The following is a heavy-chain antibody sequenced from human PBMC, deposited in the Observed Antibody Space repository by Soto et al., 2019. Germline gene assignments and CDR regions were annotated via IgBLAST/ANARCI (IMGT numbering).Heavy chain of an antibody. CDR2: VSGNGAVT. D-gene: IGHD2-2*01. CDR1: GFTFGNYA. Sequence: GSLRLSCAASGFTFGNYAMNWVRQAPGKGLEWVSTVSGNGAVTYYADSVKGRFTISRDNSRSTLYLQMNNLRAEDTAIYFCAKVPASLKTFDYWGQGTLVNVSS. CDR3: AKVPASLKTFDY. V-gene: IGHV3-23*01. J-gene: IGHJ4*02.